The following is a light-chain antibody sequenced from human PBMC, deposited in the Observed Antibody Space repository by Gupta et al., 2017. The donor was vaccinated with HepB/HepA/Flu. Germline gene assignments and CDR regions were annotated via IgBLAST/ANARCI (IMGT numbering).Light chain of an antibody. CDR2: RTN. V-gene: IGLV8-61*01. Sequence: QTVVTHEPSFSVSPGGPVTITCGLSAGAVSTNYYPSWYQQNPGKVPRLLIYRTNIRSSGVPDRFSGSMLGNNAALTITGRQAEDEADYYCVIYVGSSISVFGGGTKMTVL. CDR3: VIYVGSSISV. CDR1: AGAVSTNYY. J-gene: IGLJ2*01.